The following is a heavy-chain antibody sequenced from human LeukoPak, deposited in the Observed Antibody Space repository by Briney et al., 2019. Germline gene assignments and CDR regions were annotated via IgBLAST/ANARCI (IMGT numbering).Heavy chain of an antibody. CDR3: ARDRGYYDSSPTYYFDY. J-gene: IGHJ4*02. CDR1: GYTFTNYY. D-gene: IGHD3-22*01. V-gene: IGHV1-46*01. CDR2: INPSSSRT. Sequence: GASVKVSCKASGYTFTNYYMHWVRQAPGQGLEWMGIINPSSSRTSYAQKFQGRVTMTRDKSTSTVYMELSGLRSEDTAVYYCARDRGYYDSSPTYYFDYWGQGTLVTVSS.